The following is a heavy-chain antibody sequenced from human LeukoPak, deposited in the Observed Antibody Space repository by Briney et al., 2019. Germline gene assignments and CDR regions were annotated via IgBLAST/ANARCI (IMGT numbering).Heavy chain of an antibody. D-gene: IGHD3-9*01. CDR1: GASVTTSY. Sequence: SETLSLTCTVSGASVTTSYWSWIRQPPGKGLEWIGYVYNGENIDYNPSLKSRVTIPKDTSKNQFFLKLTTVTPADTAVYYCARVRYFDFVFDPWGQGTLVTVSS. V-gene: IGHV4-59*02. CDR2: VYNGENI. CDR3: ARVRYFDFVFDP. J-gene: IGHJ5*02.